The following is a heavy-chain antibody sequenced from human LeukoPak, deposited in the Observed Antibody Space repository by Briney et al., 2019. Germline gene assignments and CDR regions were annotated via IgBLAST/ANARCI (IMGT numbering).Heavy chain of an antibody. CDR3: ASQDTIFGVVTPGYYFYMDV. D-gene: IGHD3-3*01. CDR2: IYYSGST. Sequence: SETLSLTCTVSGGSISSSSYYWGWIRQPPGKGVEWIGSIYYSGSTYYNPSLKSRVTISVDTSKNQFSLKLSSVTAADTAVYNCASQDTIFGVVTPGYYFYMDVWGKGTTVTVSS. CDR1: GGSISSSSYY. V-gene: IGHV4-39*01. J-gene: IGHJ6*03.